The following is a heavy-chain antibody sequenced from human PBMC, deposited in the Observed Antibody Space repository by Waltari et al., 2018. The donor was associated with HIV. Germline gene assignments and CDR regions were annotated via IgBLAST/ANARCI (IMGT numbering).Heavy chain of an antibody. D-gene: IGHD2-21*02. V-gene: IGHV3-74*01. Sequence: EVQLVESGGGLVRPGLSLRLSCAASGFSFRTYWMPWGRQVPGKGPVWVSRIDQDGSRISYADSVKGRFTISRDNARNILYLQMNSLRVEDTAVYYCARMTSPYFIDYWGLGTLVTVSS. CDR1: GFSFRTYW. CDR3: ARMTSPYFIDY. CDR2: IDQDGSRI. J-gene: IGHJ4*02.